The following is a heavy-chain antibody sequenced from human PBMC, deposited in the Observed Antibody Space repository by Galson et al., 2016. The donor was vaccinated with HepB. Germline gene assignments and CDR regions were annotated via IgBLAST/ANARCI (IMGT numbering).Heavy chain of an antibody. CDR2: TFYKSKWYN. CDR3: TRGFEYSSGWYYFDH. D-gene: IGHD6-19*01. Sequence: CAIPGDSVSSNSAVWNWIRQSPSRGLEWLGRTFYKSKWYNDYAVSVKSRITVNADTSKNQFSLHLNSVTPDDTAVYYCTRGFEYSSGWYYFDHWGQGTLVTVSS. V-gene: IGHV6-1*01. CDR1: GDSVSSNSAV. J-gene: IGHJ4*02.